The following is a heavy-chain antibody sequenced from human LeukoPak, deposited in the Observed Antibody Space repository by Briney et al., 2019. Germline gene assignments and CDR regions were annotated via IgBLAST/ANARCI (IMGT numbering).Heavy chain of an antibody. D-gene: IGHD3-3*01. CDR2: INSNSGGS. CDR3: ARLHGCITMRNWFDP. CDR1: DYTFTTYG. J-gene: IGHJ5*02. V-gene: IGHV1-2*02. Sequence: GASVRLSYTPSDYTFTTYGISWVRQAPGQGLEWMRWINSNSGGSNYARKFQGRVSMTRDTSISTAYMELSRLRSDDTAVYYCARLHGCITMRNWFDPWGQGTLVTVSS.